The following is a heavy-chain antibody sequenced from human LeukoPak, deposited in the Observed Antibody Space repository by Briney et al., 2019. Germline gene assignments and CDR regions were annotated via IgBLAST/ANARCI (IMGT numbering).Heavy chain of an antibody. D-gene: IGHD2/OR15-2a*01. Sequence: GGSLRLSCAASGFTFSNFWMYWVRQPPGKGLVWVSRISSDGSNTNYADSVKGRFTFSRDNAKNTLYLQMDSLRAEDTAVYYCARVGEYDSFDYWGQGTLVTVSS. V-gene: IGHV3-74*01. CDR2: ISSDGSNT. J-gene: IGHJ4*02. CDR1: GFTFSNFW. CDR3: ARVGEYDSFDY.